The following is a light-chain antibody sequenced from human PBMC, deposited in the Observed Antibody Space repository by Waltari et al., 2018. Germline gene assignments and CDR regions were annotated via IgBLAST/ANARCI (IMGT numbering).Light chain of an antibody. CDR2: ADS. CDR3: CSYAGSSTVK. V-gene: IGLV2-23*01. J-gene: IGLJ2*01. CDR1: SSDVGRYKL. Sequence: QSALTQPASVSGSPGQSITISCTGTSSDVGRYKLVSWYPQHPGKAPTLMIYADSNRPSGSSNRFSGSKSGNTASLTISGLQAEDEAAYYCCSYAGSSTVKFGEGTYLTVL.